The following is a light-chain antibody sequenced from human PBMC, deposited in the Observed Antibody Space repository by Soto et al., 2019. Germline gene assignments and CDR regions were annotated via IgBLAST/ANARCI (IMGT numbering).Light chain of an antibody. CDR2: GAS. Sequence: EIVLTQSPGTLSLSPGERATLSCRASQSVSSSYLAWYQQKPGQAPRLLIYGASSRATGIPDRFSGSGSGTDFTLTISRLEPEDFAVYYYQQSVTFGPGTKVDIK. CDR3: QQSVT. V-gene: IGKV3-20*01. J-gene: IGKJ3*01. CDR1: QSVSSSY.